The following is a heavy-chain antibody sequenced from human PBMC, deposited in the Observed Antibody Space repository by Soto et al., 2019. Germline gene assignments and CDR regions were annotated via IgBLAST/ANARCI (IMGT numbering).Heavy chain of an antibody. CDR3: GRSVVGATGEILYNAMDV. CDR2: INPASGHT. V-gene: IGHV1-3*01. D-gene: IGHD1-26*01. J-gene: IGHJ6*02. CDR1: GYTSTTFA. Sequence: QVQLVQSGAEVKKPGASVKVSCKASGYTSTTFAFIWWRRAPGKIPEGLGGINPASGHTKYSKKFQDRVTITRDTSASTGYMELSSLRSEDTAVYYCGRSVVGATGEILYNAMDVWGQGTTVTVSS.